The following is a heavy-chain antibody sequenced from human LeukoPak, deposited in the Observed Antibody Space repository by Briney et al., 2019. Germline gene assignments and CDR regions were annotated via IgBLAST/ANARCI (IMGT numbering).Heavy chain of an antibody. D-gene: IGHD3-22*01. CDR2: IYSSGST. J-gene: IGHJ6*03. V-gene: IGHV4-4*07. Sequence: PSETLSLTCTVSGGSISSYYWSWIRQPAGKGLEWIGRIYSSGSTNYNPSLKSRVTISVDTSKNQFSLKLSSVTAADTAVYYCAGHRSYYYDSSGYYWGQYYYYMDVWGKGTTVTISS. CDR3: AGHRSYYYDSSGYYWGQYYYYMDV. CDR1: GGSISSYY.